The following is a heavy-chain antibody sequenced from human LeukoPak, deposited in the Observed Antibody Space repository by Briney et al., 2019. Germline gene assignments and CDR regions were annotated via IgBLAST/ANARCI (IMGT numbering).Heavy chain of an antibody. CDR1: GGSVSSGSYY. V-gene: IGHV4-61*01. D-gene: IGHD6-13*01. CDR3: ARVRRQLVNFDY. J-gene: IGHJ4*02. CDR2: IYYSGST. Sequence: SETLSLTCTVSGGSVSSGSYYWSWIRQPPGEGLEWIGYIYYSGSTNYNPSLKSRVTISVDTSKNQFSLKLSSVTAADTAVYYCARVRRQLVNFDYWGQGTLVTVSS.